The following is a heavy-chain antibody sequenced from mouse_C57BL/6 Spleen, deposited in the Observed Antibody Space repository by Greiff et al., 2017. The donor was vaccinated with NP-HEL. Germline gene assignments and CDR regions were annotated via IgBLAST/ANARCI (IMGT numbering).Heavy chain of an antibody. V-gene: IGHV7-3*01. CDR2: IRNKANGYTT. D-gene: IGHD1-1*01. Sequence: EVKLVESGGGLVQPGGSLSLSCAASGFTFTDYYMSWVRQPPGKALEWLGFIRNKANGYTTEYSASVKGRFTIYRDNSQSILYLLMKALRAEDSATYYFSRFYGSSYFWYFDVWGTGTTVTVSS. CDR1: GFTFTDYY. J-gene: IGHJ1*03. CDR3: SRFYGSSYFWYFDV.